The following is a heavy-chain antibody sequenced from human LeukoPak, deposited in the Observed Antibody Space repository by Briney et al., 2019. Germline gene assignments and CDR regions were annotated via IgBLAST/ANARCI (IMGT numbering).Heavy chain of an antibody. Sequence: GGSLRLSCAASGFTFTDYAMNWVRQAPGKGLEWVSTISGSGTITYYADSVRGRFTISRDYAKNSLYLQMNSLRAEDTAVYYCARGGGGILKAYYSYMDVWGKGTTVTVSS. CDR3: ARGGGGILKAYYSYMDV. D-gene: IGHD3-10*01. CDR2: ISGSGTIT. V-gene: IGHV3-23*01. J-gene: IGHJ6*03. CDR1: GFTFTDYA.